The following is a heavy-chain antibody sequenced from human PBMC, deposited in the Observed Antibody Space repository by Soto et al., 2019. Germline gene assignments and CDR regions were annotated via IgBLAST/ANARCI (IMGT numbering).Heavy chain of an antibody. CDR2: IIPSPGTA. V-gene: IGHV1-69*01. D-gene: IGHD2-2*01. J-gene: IGHJ6*02. CDR3: ARSQGSSTSLEIYYYYYYGMDV. Sequence: QVQLVQSGAEVKKPGSSVKVSCKASGGTFSSYAISWVRQAPGQGLEWMGGIIPSPGTANYAQKFQGRVTITADESTSTAYMELSSVRSEDTTVYYCARSQGSSTSLEIYYYYYYGMDVWGQGTTVTVSS. CDR1: GGTFSSYA.